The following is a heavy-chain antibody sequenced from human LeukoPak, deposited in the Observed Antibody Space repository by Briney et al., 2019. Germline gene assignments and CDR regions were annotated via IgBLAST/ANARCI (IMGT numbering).Heavy chain of an antibody. J-gene: IGHJ3*02. CDR2: ISYDGSNK. Sequence: GGSLRLSCAASGFTFSSYAMHWVRQAPGKGLEWVAVISYDGSNKYYADSVKGRFTISRDNSKNTLYLQMNSLRAEDTAVYYCAKGRGSSSWYTEGGAFDIWGQGTMVTVSS. CDR3: AKGRGSSSWYTEGGAFDI. CDR1: GFTFSSYA. D-gene: IGHD6-13*01. V-gene: IGHV3-30*04.